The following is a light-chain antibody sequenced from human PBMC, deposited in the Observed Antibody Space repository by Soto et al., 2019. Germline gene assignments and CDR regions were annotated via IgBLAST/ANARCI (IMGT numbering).Light chain of an antibody. J-gene: IGKJ1*01. CDR2: DAS. Sequence: TQMTQSPSTLSASVGDTVTITCRASQSISVSLAWYQQKPGKAPNLLIYDASTLQEGVPSRFVGSGSGTEFTLTVTSLQPEDFATYFCQQYDKYSTFGQGTKV. CDR1: QSISVS. V-gene: IGKV1-5*01. CDR3: QQYDKYST.